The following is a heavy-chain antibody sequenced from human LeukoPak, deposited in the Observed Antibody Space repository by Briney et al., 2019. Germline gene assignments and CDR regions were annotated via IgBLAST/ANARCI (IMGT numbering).Heavy chain of an antibody. CDR2: IYYSGNT. D-gene: IGHD3-10*01. J-gene: IGHJ4*02. CDR1: GDSISTSNSY. Sequence: SETLSLTCTVSGDSISTSNSYWGWIRQPPGKGLEWIGSIYYSGNTYYNASLKSRVTISVDTSKNQFSLKLSSVTAADTAVYYCARQTGSGLFSLPGGQGTLVAVSS. V-gene: IGHV4-39*01. CDR3: ARQTGSGLFSLP.